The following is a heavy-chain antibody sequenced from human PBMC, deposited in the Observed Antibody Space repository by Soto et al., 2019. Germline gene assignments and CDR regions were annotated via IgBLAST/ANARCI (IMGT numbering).Heavy chain of an antibody. CDR1: GFTFSSYA. V-gene: IGHV3-23*01. D-gene: IGHD6-13*01. Sequence: EVQLLESGGGLVQPGGSLRLCCAASGFTFSSYAMSWVRQAPGKGLEWVAAISGSGGSTYYADSVKGRFTISRDNSKNTLYLQMNSQRAEDTAVYYCAKTVAVAGTSLSPTTNDYYYYGMDVWGQGTTVTVSS. CDR3: AKTVAVAGTSLSPTTNDYYYYGMDV. J-gene: IGHJ6*02. CDR2: ISGSGGST.